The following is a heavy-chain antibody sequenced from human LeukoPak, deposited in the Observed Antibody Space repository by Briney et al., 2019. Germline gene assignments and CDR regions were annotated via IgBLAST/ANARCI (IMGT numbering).Heavy chain of an antibody. D-gene: IGHD3-16*01. CDR3: ARGSLDLMTRGAFDI. CDR1: GGSISSSSYY. Sequence: SETLSLTCTVSGGSISSSSYYWGWIRQPPGKGLEWIGSIHYSGSTYYNPSLKSRVTISVDTSKNQSSLKLSSVTAADTAVYYCARGSLDLMTRGAFDIWGQGTMVTVSS. V-gene: IGHV4-39*07. CDR2: IHYSGST. J-gene: IGHJ3*02.